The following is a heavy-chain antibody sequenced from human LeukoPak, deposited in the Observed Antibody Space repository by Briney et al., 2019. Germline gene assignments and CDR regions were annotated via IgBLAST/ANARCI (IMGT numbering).Heavy chain of an antibody. J-gene: IGHJ4*02. CDR3: ARLYLRDHCSSTSCYGLYFDY. V-gene: IGHV4-38-2*01. CDR2: IYHSGST. D-gene: IGHD2-2*01. Sequence: SETMSLTCAVSGYSITSGYYWGWIRQPPGKGLEWIGSIYHSGSTYYNPSLKTRVTISVDTSKNQFSLKLSSVTAADTAVYYCARLYLRDHCSSTSCYGLYFDYWGQGTLVTVSS. CDR1: GYSITSGYY.